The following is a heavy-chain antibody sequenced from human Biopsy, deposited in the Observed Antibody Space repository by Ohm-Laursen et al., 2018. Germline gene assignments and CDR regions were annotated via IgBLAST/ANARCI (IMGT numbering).Heavy chain of an antibody. Sequence: GTLSLTCAVYGGTYSGYYWSWIRQPPGKGLEWIGEVHHDGGANYNPSLKSRVTISGDMSKKQFSLKLSGVTAADTAVYYCARFIVPSLHCSNGVCPIRWFDPWGQGTLVTVSS. CDR3: ARFIVPSLHCSNGVCPIRWFDP. V-gene: IGHV4-34*01. J-gene: IGHJ5*02. CDR1: GGTYSGYY. D-gene: IGHD2-2*01. CDR2: VHHDGGA.